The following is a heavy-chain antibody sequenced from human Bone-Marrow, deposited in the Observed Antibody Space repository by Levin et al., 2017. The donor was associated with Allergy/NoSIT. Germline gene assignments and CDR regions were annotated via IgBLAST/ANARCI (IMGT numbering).Heavy chain of an antibody. CDR2: IHQYGSEK. J-gene: IGHJ4*02. CDR3: ANYVIDNNPPYGDYFDN. CDR1: GFTFSSYA. V-gene: IGHV3-7*01. D-gene: IGHD3-16*02. Sequence: QPGGSLRLSCVASGFTFSSYAMSWVRQAPGKGLEWVANIHQYGSEKHYGDSVRGRFIISRDDAKSSLYLQMSSLRPEDTAVYYCANYVIDNNPPYGDYFDNWGQGILVTVSS.